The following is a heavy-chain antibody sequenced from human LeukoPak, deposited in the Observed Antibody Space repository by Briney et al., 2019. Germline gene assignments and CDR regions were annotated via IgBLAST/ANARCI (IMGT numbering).Heavy chain of an antibody. Sequence: GGSLRLSCAASGFTFSSYAMHWVRQAPGKGLEWVAVISYDGSNKYYADSVKGRFTISRDNSKNTLYLQMNSLRAEDTAVYYCARDNDAFDIWGQGTMVTVSS. CDR2: ISYDGSNK. CDR1: GFTFSSYA. V-gene: IGHV3-30*04. CDR3: ARDNDAFDI. J-gene: IGHJ3*02.